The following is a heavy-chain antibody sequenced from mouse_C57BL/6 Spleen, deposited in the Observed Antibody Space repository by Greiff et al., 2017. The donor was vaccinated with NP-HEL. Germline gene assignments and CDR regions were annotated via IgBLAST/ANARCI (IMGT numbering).Heavy chain of an antibody. Sequence: VQLKESVAELVRPGASVKLSCTASGFNIKNTYMHWVKQRPEQGLEWIGRIDPANGNTKYAPKFQGKATITADPSSNTAYLQLSSLTSEDTAIYYCASAYYYGSSRYAMDYWGQGTSVTVSS. CDR3: ASAYYYGSSRYAMDY. J-gene: IGHJ4*01. V-gene: IGHV14-3*01. CDR1: GFNIKNTY. D-gene: IGHD1-1*01. CDR2: IDPANGNT.